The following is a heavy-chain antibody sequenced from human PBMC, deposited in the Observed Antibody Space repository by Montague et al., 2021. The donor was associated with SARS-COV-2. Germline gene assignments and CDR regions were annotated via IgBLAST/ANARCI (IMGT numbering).Heavy chain of an antibody. D-gene: IGHD3-3*01. CDR3: ARDPWRITIFGVVTRYGMDV. Sequence: SETLSLTCTVSGGSVSSGSYYWSWIRQPPGKGLEWIGYIYYSGSTNYNPSLKSRVTISVDTSKNQFSLKLSSVTAADTAVYYCARDPWRITIFGVVTRYGMDVWGQGTTVTVS. V-gene: IGHV4-61*01. J-gene: IGHJ6*02. CDR2: IYYSGST. CDR1: GGSVSSGSYY.